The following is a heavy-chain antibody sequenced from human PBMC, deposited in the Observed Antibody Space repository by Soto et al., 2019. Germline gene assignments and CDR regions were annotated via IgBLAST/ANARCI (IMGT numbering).Heavy chain of an antibody. J-gene: IGHJ6*02. V-gene: IGHV3-64D*06. Sequence: LRLSCSASGFTFSSYAMHWVRQAPGKGLEYVSAISSNGGSTYYADSVKSRFTISRDNSKNTLYLQMSSLRAEDTAVYYCVKGERNWNYVPFYYYYGMDVWGQGTTVTVSS. D-gene: IGHD1-7*01. CDR3: VKGERNWNYVPFYYYYGMDV. CDR1: GFTFSSYA. CDR2: ISSNGGST.